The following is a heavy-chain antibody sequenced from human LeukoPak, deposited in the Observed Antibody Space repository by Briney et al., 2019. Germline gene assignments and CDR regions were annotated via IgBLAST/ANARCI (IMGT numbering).Heavy chain of an antibody. D-gene: IGHD1-14*01. CDR1: ANTFTDFY. V-gene: IGHV1-46*01. CDR3: ARDQAAITTPLAWSFAL. CDR2: FNPTGGRT. J-gene: IGHJ2*01. Sequence: GASVKVSCKASANTFTDFYMHWVRQAPGQGLEYMGVFNPTGGRTSFAQKFQGRVTITRDTSTNTLYMELSSLRSEDTAVYYCARDQAAITTPLAWSFALWGRGTLVTVSS.